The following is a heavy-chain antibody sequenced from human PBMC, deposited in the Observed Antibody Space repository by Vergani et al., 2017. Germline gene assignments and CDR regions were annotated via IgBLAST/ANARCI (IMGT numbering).Heavy chain of an antibody. CDR3: ARRGSYYTFDY. CDR2: IYHSGST. CDR1: GYSISSGYY. J-gene: IGHJ4*02. V-gene: IGHV4-38-2*01. Sequence: QVQLQESGPGLVKPSETLSLTCAVSGYSISSGYYWVWIRQPPGKGLEWIGSIYHSGSTYYNPSLKSRVTISVDTSKNQSSLTLSSVTAADTAVYYCARRGSYYTFDYWGQGTLVTVSS. D-gene: IGHD1-26*01.